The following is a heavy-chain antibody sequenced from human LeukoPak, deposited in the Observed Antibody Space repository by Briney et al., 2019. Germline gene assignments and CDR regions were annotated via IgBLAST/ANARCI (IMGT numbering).Heavy chain of an antibody. CDR2: IYPGDSDT. CDR1: GYRFTSYW. J-gene: IGHJ4*02. CDR3: ARRSYGGKDFDY. D-gene: IGHD4-23*01. V-gene: IGHV5-51*01. Sequence: GESLKISCKGSGYRFTSYWINWVRQMPGKGLEWMGIIYPGDSDTKYSPSFQGQVTISVDKSINTAYLQWSSLKASDTAMYYCARRSYGGKDFDYWGQGTLVTVSS.